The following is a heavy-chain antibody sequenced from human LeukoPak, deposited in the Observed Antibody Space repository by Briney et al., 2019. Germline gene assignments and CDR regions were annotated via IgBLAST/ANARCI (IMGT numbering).Heavy chain of an antibody. CDR1: GFTVSSYS. V-gene: IGHV3-21*01. CDR2: ISSSSSYI. J-gene: IGHJ4*02. CDR3: ARAPLDC. Sequence: GGSLRLSCAASGFTVSSYSMNWVRQAPGKGLEWGSSISSSSSYIYYADSVKGRFTISRDNTKNSLYLQMIRLRAEDTAVYYCARAPLDCWGQGTLVTVSS.